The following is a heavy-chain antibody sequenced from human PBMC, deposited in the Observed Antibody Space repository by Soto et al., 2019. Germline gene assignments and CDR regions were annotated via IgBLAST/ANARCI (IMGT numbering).Heavy chain of an antibody. CDR2: ISGSGGNT. CDR3: AIDTKVCSSDNCHHHSLNTWFDP. J-gene: IGHJ5*02. CDR1: GFTFSSYV. V-gene: IGHV3-23*01. Sequence: EVQLLESGGGLVQPGGSLRLSCAASGFTFSSYVMSWVRQAPGKGLEWVSAISGSGGNTFYADSVKGRFTVSRDNSKNTLYLQMASMRAEDTAIYYCAIDTKVCSSDNCHHHSLNTWFDPWGQGSLVTVSS. D-gene: IGHD2-2*01.